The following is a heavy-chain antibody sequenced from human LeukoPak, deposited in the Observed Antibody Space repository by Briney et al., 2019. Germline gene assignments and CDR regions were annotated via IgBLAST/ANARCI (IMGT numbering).Heavy chain of an antibody. Sequence: PSETLSLTCTVSGGSISSYYWSWIRQPSGKGLEWIGYIYYSGSTNYNPSLKSRVTISVDTSKNQFSLKLSSVTAADTAIYYCARERTFGGVISYWGQGTLVTVSS. D-gene: IGHD3-16*02. J-gene: IGHJ4*02. CDR2: IYYSGST. CDR1: GGSISSYY. V-gene: IGHV4-59*01. CDR3: ARERTFGGVISY.